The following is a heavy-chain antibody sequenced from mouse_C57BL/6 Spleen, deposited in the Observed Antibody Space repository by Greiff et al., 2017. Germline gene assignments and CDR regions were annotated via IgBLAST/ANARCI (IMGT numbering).Heavy chain of an antibody. V-gene: IGHV1-52*01. D-gene: IGHD1-1*01. CDR3: ARTDYYGSSPFDY. CDR1: GYTFTSYW. Sequence: QVHVKQSGAELVRPGSSVKLSCKASGYTFTSYWMHWVKQRPIPGLERIGNIDPSDSETHYNQKFKDKATLTVNKSSSTAYMQLSSLTSEDSAVYYCARTDYYGSSPFDYWGQGTTLTVSS. J-gene: IGHJ2*01. CDR2: IDPSDSET.